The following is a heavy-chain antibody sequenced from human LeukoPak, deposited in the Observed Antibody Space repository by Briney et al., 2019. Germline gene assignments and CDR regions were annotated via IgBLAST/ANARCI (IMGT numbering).Heavy chain of an antibody. CDR3: ASWKVVVSNGGFDI. J-gene: IGHJ3*02. D-gene: IGHD3-22*01. CDR2: IKHDASEK. V-gene: IGHV3-7*01. Sequence: PGGSLRLSCAPSGFSFSSYWMSWVRQAPGKGLEWVASIKHDASEKYYVDSVKGRFTISRGNAKNSLNLQMNSLRAEDTAVYYCASWKVVVSNGGFDIWGQGTMVTVSS. CDR1: GFSFSSYW.